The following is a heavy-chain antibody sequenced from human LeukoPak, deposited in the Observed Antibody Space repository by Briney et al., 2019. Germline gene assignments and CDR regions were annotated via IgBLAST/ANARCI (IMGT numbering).Heavy chain of an antibody. D-gene: IGHD2-21*01. V-gene: IGHV4-31*03. J-gene: IGHJ3*01. CDR1: GVSLSSDKYY. CDR3: ATPYCGAISCLDVFDV. CDR2: IYYSGST. Sequence: PSQTLSLTCTVSGVSLSSDKYYWTWIRQRPGKGLEWIGHIYYSGSTSFNPSLKSRVSMSMDTSKSQFSLKLTSVTAADTAVYYCATPYCGAISCLDVFDVWGQGTAVTVSS.